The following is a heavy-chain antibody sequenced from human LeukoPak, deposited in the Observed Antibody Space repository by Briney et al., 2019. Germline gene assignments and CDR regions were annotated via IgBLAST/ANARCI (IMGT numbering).Heavy chain of an antibody. CDR3: ARGRPDGSGSYYKFDP. Sequence: DPSETLSLTCTVSGYSISTGYYWDWIRQPPGKGLEWIGTFYHGGSTYYNPSLKSRVTISVDTSKNQFSLKLSSVTAADTAVYYCARGRPDGSGSYYKFDPGGQGTLVTVSS. CDR1: GYSISTGYY. V-gene: IGHV4-38-2*02. D-gene: IGHD3-10*01. J-gene: IGHJ5*02. CDR2: FYHGGST.